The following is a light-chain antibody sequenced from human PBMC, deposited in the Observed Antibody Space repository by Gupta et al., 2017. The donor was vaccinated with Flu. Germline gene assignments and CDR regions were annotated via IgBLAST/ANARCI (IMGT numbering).Light chain of an antibody. CDR1: QSVLYASNNNNY. V-gene: IGKV4-1*01. CDR3: QQQNGSPFT. CDR2: WAS. Sequence: DILMTQSPYSLAVSLGQRATINCRSSQSVLYASNNNNYIAWYQHKPRQPPQLLCYWASTWESGAPDSFSGGGSGAEFTLIIKILQAEDAAVYYCQQQNGSPFTFGPGTTVEIK. J-gene: IGKJ3*01.